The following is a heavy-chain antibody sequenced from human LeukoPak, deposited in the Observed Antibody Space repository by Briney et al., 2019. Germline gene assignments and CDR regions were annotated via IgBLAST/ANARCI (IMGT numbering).Heavy chain of an antibody. J-gene: IGHJ4*02. CDR2: IYHSGST. CDR1: GCSISSSNW. V-gene: IGHV4-4*02. Sequence: PSGTLSLTCAVSGCSISSSNWWSWVRGPPGKGLEGIVEIYHSGSTNYNPSLKSRVTISVDKSKNQFYLKLSSVTAADTVVYYWARGSADGTRSWFGYWGQGNLVTVSS. D-gene: IGHD6-13*01. CDR3: ARGSADGTRSWFGY.